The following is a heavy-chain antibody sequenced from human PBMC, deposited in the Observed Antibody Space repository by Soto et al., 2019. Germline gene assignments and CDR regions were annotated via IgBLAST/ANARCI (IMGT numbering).Heavy chain of an antibody. Sequence: EVQVVESGGGLIQPGGSLRLSCEVSGFSVTANYMSWVRQAPGKGLEWVSVIYSGGSTYYIDSVKGRFSISRDISKNTLYLQINSLRAADTAVYYCHGYGYWGQGTLVTVSS. CDR1: GFSVTANY. J-gene: IGHJ4*02. V-gene: IGHV3-53*01. CDR3: HGYGY. D-gene: IGHD5-12*01. CDR2: IYSGGST.